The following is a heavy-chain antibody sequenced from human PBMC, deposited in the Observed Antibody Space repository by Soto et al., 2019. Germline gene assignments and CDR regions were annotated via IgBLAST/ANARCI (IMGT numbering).Heavy chain of an antibody. D-gene: IGHD3-10*01. J-gene: IGHJ4*02. CDR3: AKGRGGSGSLTPRVDF. Sequence: EVQLLESGGGWVQPGGSLRLSCAASGFTFNNYAMTWVRQAPGKGLEWDSAISGGGDTTSYADSVKGRFTVSRDGSKNTLYLQMSSLRAEDTALYYCAKGRGGSGSLTPRVDFWGQGTLVTVSS. CDR1: GFTFNNYA. CDR2: ISGGGDTT. V-gene: IGHV3-23*01.